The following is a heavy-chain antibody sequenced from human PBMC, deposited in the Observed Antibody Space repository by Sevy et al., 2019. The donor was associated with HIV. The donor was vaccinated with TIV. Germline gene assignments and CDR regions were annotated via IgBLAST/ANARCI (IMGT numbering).Heavy chain of an antibody. J-gene: IGHJ1*01. V-gene: IGHV3-30*18. D-gene: IGHD3-3*01. Sequence: GGSLRLSCAASGFSFSSYGMYWVRQAPGKGLEWVALISYDGSNKNYADSVKGRFTISRDDSKNTVFLQMISLRAEDTAVYYCANLLYPSDQWSLWHHGAEYFHHWGQGTLVTVSS. CDR2: ISYDGSNK. CDR3: ANLLYPSDQWSLWHHGAEYFHH. CDR1: GFSFSSYG.